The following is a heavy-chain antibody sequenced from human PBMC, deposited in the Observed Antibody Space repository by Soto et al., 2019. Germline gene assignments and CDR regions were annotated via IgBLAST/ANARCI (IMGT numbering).Heavy chain of an antibody. J-gene: IGHJ4*02. Sequence: EVQLLESGGDLVQPGGSLRLSCAASGFSFSSYGMSWVRQAPGKGLEWVSSISGGGGSTYYADSVKGRFTISRDNSKNTLYLQMNSLKVEDTAVYYYAKRSPVSTYYFDYWGQGTLVTVSS. CDR3: AKRSPVSTYYFDY. V-gene: IGHV3-23*01. CDR1: GFSFSSYG. CDR2: ISGGGGST.